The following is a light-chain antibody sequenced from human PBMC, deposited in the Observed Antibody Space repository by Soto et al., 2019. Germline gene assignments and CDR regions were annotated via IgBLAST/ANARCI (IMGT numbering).Light chain of an antibody. V-gene: IGKV3-20*01. CDR1: QSIGSNY. CDR2: GTS. Sequence: EIVLTQSPGTLSLSPGERATLSCRASQSIGSNYIAWYQQKPGQAPRLLISGTSSRATDIPDRFSGSGSGTDFTLTISRLEPEDFAVYFCQQHGMSPPTTIGPGTKVDIK. J-gene: IGKJ3*01. CDR3: QQHGMSPPTT.